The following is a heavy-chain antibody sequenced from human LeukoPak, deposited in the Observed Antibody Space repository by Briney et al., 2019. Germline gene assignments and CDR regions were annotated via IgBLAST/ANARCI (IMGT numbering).Heavy chain of an antibody. J-gene: IGHJ3*02. CDR1: GGSISSSSYY. D-gene: IGHD3-10*01. CDR3: ARSLPRCGYTAGRFRSYCAFDI. Sequence: PSETLSLTCTVSGGSISSSSYYWGWIRQPPGKGLEWIGEINHSGSTNYNPSLKSRVTISVDTSKNQFSLKLSSVTAADTAVYYCARSLPRCGYTAGRFRSYCAFDIWGQGTMVTVSS. CDR2: INHSGST. V-gene: IGHV4-39*07.